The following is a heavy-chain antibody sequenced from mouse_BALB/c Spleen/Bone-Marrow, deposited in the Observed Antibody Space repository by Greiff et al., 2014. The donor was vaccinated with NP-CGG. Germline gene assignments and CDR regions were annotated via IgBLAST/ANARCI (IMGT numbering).Heavy chain of an antibody. Sequence: LQQSGGGLVKPGGSLKLSCAASGFAFSSYGMSWVRQTPEKRLEWVATISSGGSYTYYPDSVKGRFTISRDNARNTLYLQMNSMRTEDTALYYCVRGVQLDYWGQGTPLTVSS. V-gene: IGHV5-9*02. CDR1: GFAFSSYG. J-gene: IGHJ2*01. CDR2: ISSGGSYT. CDR3: VRGVQLDY.